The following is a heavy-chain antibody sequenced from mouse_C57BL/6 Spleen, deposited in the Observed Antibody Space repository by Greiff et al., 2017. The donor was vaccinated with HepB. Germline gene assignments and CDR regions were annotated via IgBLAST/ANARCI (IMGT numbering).Heavy chain of an antibody. V-gene: IGHV5-17*01. CDR3: ATYYYGSSWFAY. J-gene: IGHJ3*01. D-gene: IGHD1-1*01. Sequence: VQLQQSGGGLVKPGGSLKLSCAASGFTFSDYGMHWVRQAPEKGLEWVAYISSGSSTIYYADTVKGRFTISRDNDKNTLFLQMTSLRSEDTAMYYCATYYYGSSWFAYWGQGTLVTVSA. CDR2: ISSGSSTI. CDR1: GFTFSDYG.